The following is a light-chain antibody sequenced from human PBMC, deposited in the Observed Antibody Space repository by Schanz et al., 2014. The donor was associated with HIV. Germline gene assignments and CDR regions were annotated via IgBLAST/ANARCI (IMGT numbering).Light chain of an antibody. V-gene: IGLV1-40*01. CDR3: GTWDSSLSAGYVI. CDR1: SSNIGAGYD. CDR2: GNS. Sequence: QSVLTQPPSVSGAPGQRVTISCTGSSSNIGAGYDVHWYQQLPGTAPKLLIYGNSNRPSGIPDRFSGSKSGTSATLGITGLQTGDEADYYCGTWDSSLSAGYVIFGGGTKLTVL. J-gene: IGLJ2*01.